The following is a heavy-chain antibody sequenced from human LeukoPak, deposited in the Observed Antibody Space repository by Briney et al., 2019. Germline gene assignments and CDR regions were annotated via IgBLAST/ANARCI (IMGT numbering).Heavy chain of an antibody. CDR1: GFTFSSYS. D-gene: IGHD6-19*01. J-gene: IGHJ4*02. V-gene: IGHV3-21*01. CDR2: ISSSSSYI. Sequence: PGGSLRLSCAASGFTFSSYSMNWVRQAPGKGLEWVSSISSSSSYIYYADSAKGRFTISRDNAKNSLYLQMNSLRAEDTAVYYCARDISWASGCFDYWGQGTLVTVSS. CDR3: ARDISWASGCFDY.